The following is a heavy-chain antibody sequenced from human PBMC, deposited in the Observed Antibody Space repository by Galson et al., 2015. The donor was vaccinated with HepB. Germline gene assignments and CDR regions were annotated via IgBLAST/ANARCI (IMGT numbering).Heavy chain of an antibody. CDR3: ARIEAYYDLFGRLDP. D-gene: IGHD3-3*01. CDR2: ISYDGSNK. Sequence: SLRLSCAASGFTFSSYAMHWVRQAPGKGLEWVAVISYDGSNKYYADSVKGRFTISRDNSKNTLYLQMNSLRAEDTAVYYCARIEAYYDLFGRLDPWGQGTLVTVSS. J-gene: IGHJ5*02. V-gene: IGHV3-30-3*01. CDR1: GFTFSSYA.